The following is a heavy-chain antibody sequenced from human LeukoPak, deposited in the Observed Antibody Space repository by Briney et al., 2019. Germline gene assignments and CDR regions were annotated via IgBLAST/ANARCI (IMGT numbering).Heavy chain of an antibody. V-gene: IGHV4-31*03. J-gene: IGHJ3*02. D-gene: IGHD6-13*01. CDR1: GGSISSGGYY. CDR2: IYYSGST. Sequence: PSETLSLTCTVSGGSISSGGYYWSWIRQHPGKGLEWIGYIYYSGSTYYNPSLKSRVTISVDTPKNQFSLKLSSVTAADTAVYYCARAGYEYAFDIWGQGTMVTVSS. CDR3: ARAGYEYAFDI.